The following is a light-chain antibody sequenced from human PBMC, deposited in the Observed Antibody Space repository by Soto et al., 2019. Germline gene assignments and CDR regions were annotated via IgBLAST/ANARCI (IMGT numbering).Light chain of an antibody. CDR2: ATS. J-gene: IGKJ1*01. V-gene: IGKV1-17*01. Sequence: DIQMTQSPSTLSGSVGDRVTITCRASQTISSWLAWYQQKPGKAPKRLIYATSSLQSGVPSRFSGSGSGAEFTLTISSLQPEDFATYYCLQHNTYPRTFGQGTKVDIK. CDR3: LQHNTYPRT. CDR1: QTISSW.